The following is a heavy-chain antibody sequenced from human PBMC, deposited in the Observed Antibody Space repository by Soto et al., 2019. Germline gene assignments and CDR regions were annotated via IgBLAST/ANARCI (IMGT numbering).Heavy chain of an antibody. J-gene: IGHJ6*02. CDR3: DRSPAYSNTWGRGPFSYYGMDG. D-gene: IGHD5-18*01. CDR2: IRSKAYGGTT. CDR1: GFTFGDYG. V-gene: IGHV3-49*04. Sequence: PGGSLRLSCTGSGFTFGDYGMSWVRQAPGKGLEWVGFIRSKAYGGTTEYAASVKGRLTIERDDSKSIAYLQMNRLKTEDTADYYCDRSPAYSNTWGRGPFSYYGMDGWGQGNTVTVSS.